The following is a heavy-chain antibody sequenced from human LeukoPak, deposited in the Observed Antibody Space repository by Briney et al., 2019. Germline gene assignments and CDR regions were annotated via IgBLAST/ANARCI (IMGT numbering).Heavy chain of an antibody. CDR1: GWSFNDYY. CDR3: ERGQVPAARGYNWFDP. CDR2: INARGDT. J-gene: IGHJ5*02. V-gene: IGHV4-34*01. Sequence: PSETLSLTCAVYGWSFNDYYWNWIRQPPGKGLEWIGEINARGDTNYNPSLKSRVTISVDTSKSQFSLRLTSIIAADTAFYYCERGQVPAARGYNWFDPWGQGTLVTVSS. D-gene: IGHD2-2*01.